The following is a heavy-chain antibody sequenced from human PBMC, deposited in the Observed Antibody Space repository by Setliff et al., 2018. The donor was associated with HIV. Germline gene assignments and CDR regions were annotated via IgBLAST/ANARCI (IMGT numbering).Heavy chain of an antibody. J-gene: IGHJ5*02. CDR3: ASRIYYYDESRVLREEGFVP. Sequence: PSETLSLTCAVSGYAISSGYYWGWIRRPPGKGLEWIGSIYNRGRTYYNRSLESRLTISIDTSKNQFSLKLTSVTAADTAMYYCASRIYYYDESRVLREEGFVPWGQGTLVTVSS. V-gene: IGHV4-38-2*01. D-gene: IGHD3-22*01. CDR2: IYNRGRT. CDR1: GYAISSGYY.